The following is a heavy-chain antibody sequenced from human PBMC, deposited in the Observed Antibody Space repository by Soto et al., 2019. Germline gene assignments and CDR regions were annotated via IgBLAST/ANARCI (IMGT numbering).Heavy chain of an antibody. CDR3: ARDGGFGELKY. CDR2: IIPAFGTT. V-gene: IGHV1-69*18. J-gene: IGHJ4*02. CDR1: GDTFSGYP. D-gene: IGHD3-10*01. Sequence: QVQLVQSGAELKKPGSSVKVSCKASGDTFSGYPINWVRQAPGEGLEWMGRIIPAFGTTNDAQRFEGRVTFTADEATNTAYRELRGLLAEDTAVYDCARDGGFGELKYGGPGTLVTVSS.